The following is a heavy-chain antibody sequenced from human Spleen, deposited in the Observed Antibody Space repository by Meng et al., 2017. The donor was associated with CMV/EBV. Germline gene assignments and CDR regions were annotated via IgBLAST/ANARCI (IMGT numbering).Heavy chain of an antibody. CDR2: ISSYNSNT. CDR3: ATIAYCGGDCYQIHPLYDH. J-gene: IGHJ5*02. CDR1: TFKSDG. D-gene: IGHD2-21*01. Sequence: TFKSDGITWVRQAQGQGIGWVGWISSYNSNTNYAQKLQGRVTLTTDTSTSIAYMELRSLRSDDTAVYYCATIAYCGGDCYQIHPLYDHWGQGTLVTVSS. V-gene: IGHV1-18*01.